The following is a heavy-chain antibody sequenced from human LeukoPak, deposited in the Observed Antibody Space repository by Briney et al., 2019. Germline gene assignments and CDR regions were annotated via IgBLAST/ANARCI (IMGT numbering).Heavy chain of an antibody. CDR3: AKGAHYSGSGNYRRGHYFDY. V-gene: IGHV3-30*02. D-gene: IGHD3-10*01. Sequence: PGGSLRLSRAASGFTFSSYGMHWVRQAPGKGLEWVAFIRYDGSNKYYSDSVKGRFTISRDNSKNTLYLQMNSLRAEDTAVYYCAKGAHYSGSGNYRRGHYFDYWGQGTLVTVSS. J-gene: IGHJ4*02. CDR1: GFTFSSYG. CDR2: IRYDGSNK.